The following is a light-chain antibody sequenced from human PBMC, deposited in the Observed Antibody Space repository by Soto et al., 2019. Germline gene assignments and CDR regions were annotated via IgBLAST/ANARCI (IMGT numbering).Light chain of an antibody. CDR3: QAFDSSLSGYV. J-gene: IGLJ1*01. V-gene: IGLV1-40*01. CDR2: GNN. Sequence: QSVLTQPSSVSGAPGQRVTISCTGSSSKIEAGYDVYWYQQLPGTAPKLLIYGNNNRPSGVPVRFSGSKSGTSASLAITGRQAEDEADYYCQAFDSSLSGYVFGTGTKLTVL. CDR1: SSKIEAGYD.